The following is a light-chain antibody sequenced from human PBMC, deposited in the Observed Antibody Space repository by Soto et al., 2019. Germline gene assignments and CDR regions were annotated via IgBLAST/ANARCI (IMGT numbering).Light chain of an antibody. CDR3: QQRSNWTLT. J-gene: IGKJ4*01. CDR2: DAS. Sequence: TQSPATLSASVGDRFTITCRASQSVSSYLAWYQQKPGQAPRLLIYDASNTATGIPARFSGSGSGTDFTLTISSLEPEDFAVYYCQQRSNWTLTFGGGTKVDI. CDR1: QSVSSY. V-gene: IGKV3-11*01.